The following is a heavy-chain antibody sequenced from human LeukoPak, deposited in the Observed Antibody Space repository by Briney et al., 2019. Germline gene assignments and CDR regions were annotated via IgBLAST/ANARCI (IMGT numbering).Heavy chain of an antibody. J-gene: IGHJ3*02. D-gene: IGHD3-22*01. V-gene: IGHV1-2*06. CDR2: INPNSGGT. Sequence: ASVKVSCKASGYTFTGYYMHWVRQAPGQGLEWMGRINPNSGGTNYAQKFQGRVTMTRDTSISTAYMELSRLRSDDTAVYYCASPPVHYYDSSGYYNAFDIWGQGTMVTVSS. CDR3: ASPPVHYYDSSGYYNAFDI. CDR1: GYTFTGYY.